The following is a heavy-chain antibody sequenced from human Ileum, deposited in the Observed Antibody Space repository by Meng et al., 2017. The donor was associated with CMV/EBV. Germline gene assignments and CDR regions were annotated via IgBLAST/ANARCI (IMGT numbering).Heavy chain of an antibody. CDR1: GFTFSTSW. CDR3: ARGPLGCNSISCHIHYGMDV. D-gene: IGHD2-2*01. J-gene: IGHJ6*02. V-gene: IGHV3-74*01. CDR2: INPDGRIT. Sequence: GGSLRLSCVASGFTFSTSWIHWVRQAPGKGPAWVSIINPDGRITRYVDSVKGRFTISRDNAKNTLFLQMNSLRADDTAVYYCARGPLGCNSISCHIHYGMDVWGPGTTVTVSS.